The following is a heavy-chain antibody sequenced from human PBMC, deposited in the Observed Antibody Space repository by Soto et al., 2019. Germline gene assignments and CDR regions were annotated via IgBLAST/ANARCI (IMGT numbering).Heavy chain of an antibody. CDR1: GFSLTTSGMR. CDR2: IDWDDDK. CDR3: ARSGGVTGDAFGF. D-gene: IGHD3-10*01. V-gene: IGHV2-70*04. Sequence: ESGPTLVNPTQTLTLTCTFSGFSLTTSGMRVSWIRQPPGKALEWLARIDWDDDKFYSTSLKTRLTISKDTSKSQVVLAMTNMDPVDTATYYCARSGGVTGDAFGFWGQGTMVTVSS. J-gene: IGHJ3*01.